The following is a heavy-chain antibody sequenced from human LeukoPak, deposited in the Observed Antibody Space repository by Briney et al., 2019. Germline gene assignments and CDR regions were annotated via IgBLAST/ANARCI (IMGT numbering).Heavy chain of an antibody. CDR3: AKDRENAAPNDFDY. J-gene: IGHJ4*02. CDR1: GFTLSSYA. Sequence: GGSLRLSCAASGFTLSSYAMSWVRQAPGKGLEWVSTISGPGDSAYYADSVKGRFTISRDKSKSAVYLQMNSLRAEDTAVYYCAKDRENAAPNDFDYWGQGTLVTVSS. D-gene: IGHD1-26*01. CDR2: ISGPGDSA. V-gene: IGHV3-23*01.